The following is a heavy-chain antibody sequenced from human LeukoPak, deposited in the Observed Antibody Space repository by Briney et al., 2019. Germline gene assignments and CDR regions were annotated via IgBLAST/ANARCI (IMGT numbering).Heavy chain of an antibody. CDR1: GFTFSDYY. J-gene: IGHJ4*02. D-gene: IGHD3-22*01. Sequence: GGSLRLSCAVSGFTFSDYYMSWIRQAPGKGLEWVSYISSSGSTIYYADSVKGRFTISRDNAKNSLYLQMNSLRAEDTAVYYCARDYYDSSGYTRETYYFDYWGQGTLVTVSS. CDR3: ARDYYDSSGYTRETYYFDY. V-gene: IGHV3-11*04. CDR2: ISSSGSTI.